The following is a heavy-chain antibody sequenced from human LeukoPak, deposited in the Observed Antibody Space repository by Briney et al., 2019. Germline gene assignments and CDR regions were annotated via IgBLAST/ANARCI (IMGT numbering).Heavy chain of an antibody. CDR3: ARAAAAGPQGY. CDR2: ISYDGSNK. CDR1: GFTFSSYA. V-gene: IGHV3-30-3*01. D-gene: IGHD6-13*01. Sequence: PGGSMRLSCAASGFTFSSYAMHWVRQAPGKGLEWVAVISYDGSNKYYADSVKGRFTISRDNSKNTLYLQMNSLRAEDTAVYYCARAAAAGPQGYWGQGTLVTVSS. J-gene: IGHJ4*02.